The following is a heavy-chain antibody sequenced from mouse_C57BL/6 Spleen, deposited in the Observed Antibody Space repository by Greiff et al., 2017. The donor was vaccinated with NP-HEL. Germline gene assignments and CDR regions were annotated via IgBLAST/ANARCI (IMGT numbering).Heavy chain of an antibody. V-gene: IGHV1-22*01. CDR1: GYTFTDYN. CDR3: ARELYYGSSLDY. D-gene: IGHD1-1*01. Sequence: EVQLQQSGPELVKPGASVKMSCKASGYTFTDYNMHWVKQSHGKSLEWIGYINPNNGGTSYNQKFKGKATLTVNKSSSTAYMGLRSLTSEDSAVYYCARELYYGSSLDYWGQGTTLTVSS. J-gene: IGHJ2*01. CDR2: INPNNGGT.